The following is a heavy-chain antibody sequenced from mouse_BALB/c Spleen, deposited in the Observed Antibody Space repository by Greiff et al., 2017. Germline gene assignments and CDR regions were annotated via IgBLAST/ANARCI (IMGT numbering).Heavy chain of an antibody. D-gene: IGHD2-2*01. Sequence: VKLMESGPGLVAPSQSLSITCTVSGFSLTSYGVHWVRQPPGKGLEWLGVIWAGGSTNYNSALMSRLSISKDNSKSQVFLKMNSLQTDDTAMYYCAGYYGYDEFAYWGQGTLVTVSA. CDR3: AGYYGYDEFAY. V-gene: IGHV2-9*02. J-gene: IGHJ3*01. CDR1: GFSLTSYG. CDR2: IWAGGST.